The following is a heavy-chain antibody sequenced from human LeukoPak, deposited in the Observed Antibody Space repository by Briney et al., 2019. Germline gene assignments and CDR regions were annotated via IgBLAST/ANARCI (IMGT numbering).Heavy chain of an antibody. D-gene: IGHD3-10*01. CDR1: GFTFSSYE. CDR3: ARDSGRYSAFDV. J-gene: IGHJ3*01. Sequence: GSLRLSCAASGFTFSSYEMNWVRQAPGKGLEWVSYISGSGSSIYYTDSVEGRFTISRDNAKNSLFLQMNSLRAEDTAVYYCARDSGRYSAFDVWGQGTMVTVSS. V-gene: IGHV3-48*03. CDR2: ISGSGSSI.